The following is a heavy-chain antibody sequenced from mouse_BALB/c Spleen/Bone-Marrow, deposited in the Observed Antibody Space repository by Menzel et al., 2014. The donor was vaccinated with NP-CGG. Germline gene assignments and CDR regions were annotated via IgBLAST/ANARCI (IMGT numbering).Heavy chain of an antibody. V-gene: IGHV1-54*01. J-gene: IGHJ2*01. D-gene: IGHD2-3*01. CDR2: INPGSGST. CDR1: GYAFTDYL. Sequence: QVQLQQSGAELVRLGTSVKVSCKASGYAFTDYLMEWLKQRPGQGLEWIGVINPGSGSTNYNEKFKDKATLTADKSSSTAYMQLSSLTSDDSAVYFCARYDGYFDYWGQGTILTVSS. CDR3: ARYDGYFDY.